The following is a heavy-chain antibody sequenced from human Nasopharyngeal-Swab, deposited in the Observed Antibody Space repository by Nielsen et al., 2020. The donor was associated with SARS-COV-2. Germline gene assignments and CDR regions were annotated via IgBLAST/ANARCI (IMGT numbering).Heavy chain of an antibody. CDR2: IYHSGST. CDR3: ARAHIVVVPAHNWFDP. V-gene: IGHV4-39*07. D-gene: IGHD2-2*01. J-gene: IGHJ5*02. Sequence: RQAPGKGLEWIGSIYHSGSTYYNPSLKSRVTISVDTSKDQFSLKLSSVTAADTAVYYCARAHIVVVPAHNWFDPWGQGTLVTVSS.